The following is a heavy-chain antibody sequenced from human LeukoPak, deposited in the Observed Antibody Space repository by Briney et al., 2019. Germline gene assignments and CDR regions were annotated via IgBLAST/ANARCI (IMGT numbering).Heavy chain of an antibody. CDR3: AKTMGAIDHDY. Sequence: GGSLRLSCAASGFTFSSYTMHWVRQAPGKGLEWVAVISYDGSNKYYADSVKGRFTISRDNSKNTLYLQMNTLRAEDTAVYFCAKTMGAIDHDYWGQGTLVTVSS. CDR2: ISYDGSNK. J-gene: IGHJ4*02. CDR1: GFTFSSYT. D-gene: IGHD1-26*01. V-gene: IGHV3-30-3*02.